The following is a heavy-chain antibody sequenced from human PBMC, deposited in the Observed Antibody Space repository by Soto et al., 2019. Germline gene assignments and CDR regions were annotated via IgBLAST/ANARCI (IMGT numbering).Heavy chain of an antibody. V-gene: IGHV3-21*01. CDR3: TRDEGGSYDTWFNP. D-gene: IGHD1-26*01. J-gene: IGHJ5*02. CDR1: TFISYS. Sequence: EVQLVESGGGLVKPGGSLRLSCTFTFISYSLNWVRQAPGKGLEWVSSISSGSAYIKYADSVKGRFTISRDNANNLLYNQMSSLRVDDTAVYYCTRDEGGSYDTWFNPWGQGPLVTVSS. CDR2: ISSGSAYI.